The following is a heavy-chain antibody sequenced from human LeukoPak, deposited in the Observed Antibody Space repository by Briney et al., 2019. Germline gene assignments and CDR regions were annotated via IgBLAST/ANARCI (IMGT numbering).Heavy chain of an antibody. J-gene: IGHJ3*02. V-gene: IGHV3-21*01. CDR3: ARSSPHCSSTSCYNDAFDI. D-gene: IGHD2-2*02. Sequence: GGSLRLSCAASGCTFSSYSMNWVRQAPGKGLEWVSSISSSSSYIYYADSVKGRFTISRDNAKNSLYLQMNSLRAEDTAVYYCARSSPHCSSTSCYNDAFDIWGQGTMVTVSS. CDR1: GCTFSSYS. CDR2: ISSSSSYI.